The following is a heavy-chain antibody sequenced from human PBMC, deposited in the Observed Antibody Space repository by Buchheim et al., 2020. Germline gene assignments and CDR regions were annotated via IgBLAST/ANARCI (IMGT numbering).Heavy chain of an antibody. V-gene: IGHV2-70*17. CDR2: IDWDDDK. J-gene: IGHJ6*02. Sequence: QVSLRESGPALVKPTQTLTLTCTFSGFSLSSSGMCVSWIRQPPGKALEWLARIDWDDDKFYSTSLKTRLTISKDTSKNKVVLTMTNMDPVDTATYYCARSIYDSFSSGLDVWGQGTT. CDR1: GFSLSSSGMC. CDR3: ARSIYDSFSSGLDV. D-gene: IGHD6-6*01.